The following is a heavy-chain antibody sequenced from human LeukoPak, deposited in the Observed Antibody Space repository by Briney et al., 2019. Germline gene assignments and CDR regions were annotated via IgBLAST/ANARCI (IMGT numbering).Heavy chain of an antibody. V-gene: IGHV3-7*04. CDR2: INQDGSEK. CDR1: GCTFSNYW. CDR3: ARSRIDY. J-gene: IGHJ4*02. Sequence: GGSLRLSCAASGCTFSNYWMSWGRQAPGKGLEWVANINQDGSEKYCVDSVNGRFTISRDNAKSSLYLQMNILRAEDTAVYYCARSRIDYWGQGTLVTVSS.